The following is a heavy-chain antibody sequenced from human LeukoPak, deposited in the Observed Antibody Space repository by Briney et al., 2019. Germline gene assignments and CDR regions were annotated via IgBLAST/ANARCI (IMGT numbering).Heavy chain of an antibody. CDR3: ARARIVVVTAIPGYYYYGMDV. D-gene: IGHD2-21*02. Sequence: GASVKVSCKASGGTFSTYAISWVRQAPGQGLEWMGGIIPILGTANYAQRFQGRVTITADESTSTAYMELSSLRSEDTAVYYCARARIVVVTAIPGYYYYGMDVWGQGTTVTVSS. CDR2: IIPILGTA. V-gene: IGHV1-69*13. CDR1: GGTFSTYA. J-gene: IGHJ6*02.